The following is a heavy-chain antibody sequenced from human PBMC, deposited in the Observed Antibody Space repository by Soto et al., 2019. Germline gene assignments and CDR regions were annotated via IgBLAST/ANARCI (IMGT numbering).Heavy chain of an antibody. CDR1: GFTFSDYY. J-gene: IGHJ4*02. D-gene: IGHD4-17*01. Sequence: GGSLRLSCAASGFTFSDYYMSWIRQAPGKGLEWVSYISSSGSTIYYADSVKGRFTISRDNAKNSLYLQMNSLRTEDTAVYYYARGQRGWRMTTLWYWGQGTLVTAPQ. CDR3: ARGQRGWRMTTLWY. CDR2: ISSSGSTI. V-gene: IGHV3-11*01.